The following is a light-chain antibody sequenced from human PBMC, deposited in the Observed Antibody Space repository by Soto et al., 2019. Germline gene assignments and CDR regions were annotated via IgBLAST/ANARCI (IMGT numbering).Light chain of an antibody. CDR2: DAS. CDR3: HQYYKWPLT. Sequence: EIVMSQFPVTLSVSPGERATLSCRASQSVYSNLAWYQQNPGQAPRLLIYDASTRATGVPARFSGSGSGTEFTLTISSLQSEDFAIYYCHQYYKWPLTVGGGTKVDSK. CDR1: QSVYSN. V-gene: IGKV3-15*01. J-gene: IGKJ4*01.